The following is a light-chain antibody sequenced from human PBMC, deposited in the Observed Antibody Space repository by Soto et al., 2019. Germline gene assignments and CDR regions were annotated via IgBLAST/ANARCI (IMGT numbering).Light chain of an antibody. J-gene: IGKJ1*01. V-gene: IGKV1-39*01. CDR1: QSISTY. CDR2: DAS. CDR3: QETYSTPTWT. Sequence: DIQMTQSPSSLSASVGDRVTITCRASQSISTYLNWFQQKPGKSPRLLIYDASSVQSAVPSRFSGSGAGTDFTLTISSLQPEDVATYYCQETYSTPTWTFGQGTKVEIK.